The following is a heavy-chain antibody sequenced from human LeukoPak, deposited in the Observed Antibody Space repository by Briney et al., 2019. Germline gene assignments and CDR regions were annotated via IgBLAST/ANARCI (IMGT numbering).Heavy chain of an antibody. V-gene: IGHV1-69*04. D-gene: IGHD3-22*01. Sequence: ASVKVSCKASGGTFSSYAISWVRQAPGQGLEWTGRIIPILGIANYAQKFQGRVTMTEDTSTDTAYMELSSLRSEDTAVYYCATIGEYDSRKFDYWGQGTLVTVSS. J-gene: IGHJ4*02. CDR1: GGTFSSYA. CDR2: IIPILGIA. CDR3: ATIGEYDSRKFDY.